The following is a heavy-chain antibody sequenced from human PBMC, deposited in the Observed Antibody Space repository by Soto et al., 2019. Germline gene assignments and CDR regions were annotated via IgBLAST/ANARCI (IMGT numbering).Heavy chain of an antibody. J-gene: IGHJ4*02. V-gene: IGHV3-7*03. D-gene: IGHD3-3*01. Sequence: PWGSLGFSCASPVFMFTSYSMSWVRQAPGKGLEWVTNIDQHGSEKKYVDSVKGRFTISRDNAKNSVSLQMNSLRAEDTAVYYCARREYDYWSNYYHFDYFAQGTMVTVSS. CDR1: VFMFTSYS. CDR3: ARREYDYWSNYYHFDY. CDR2: IDQHGSEK.